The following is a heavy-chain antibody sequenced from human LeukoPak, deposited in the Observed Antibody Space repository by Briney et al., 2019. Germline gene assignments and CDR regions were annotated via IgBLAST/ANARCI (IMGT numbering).Heavy chain of an antibody. CDR1: GGSISSGDFY. V-gene: IGHV4-30-4*01. CDR2: IYSSGST. Sequence: SETLSLTCTVSGGSISSGDFYWSWIRQPPGKGLEWIGYIYSSGSTYYNPSLKSRVTIFLDTSKNQFSLKVNSVTAADTAVYYCARELSSVYDSGIAIDYWGQGTLVTVSS. J-gene: IGHJ4*02. D-gene: IGHD5/OR15-5a*01. CDR3: ARELSSVYDSGIAIDY.